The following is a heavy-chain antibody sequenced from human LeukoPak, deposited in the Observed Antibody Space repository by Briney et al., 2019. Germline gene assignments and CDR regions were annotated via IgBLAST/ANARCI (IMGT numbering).Heavy chain of an antibody. D-gene: IGHD6-6*01. CDR1: GFTFSNSA. V-gene: IGHV3-23*01. Sequence: GGSLRLSCAASGFTFSNSAMSWVRQAPGKGLEWVSIISGSGDNTYYTDSVKGRFTISRDNSRNTLYLQMNSLRAEGTAIYYCAKNRGISSGFFDYWGQGSLVTVSS. J-gene: IGHJ4*02. CDR3: AKNRGISSGFFDY. CDR2: ISGSGDNT.